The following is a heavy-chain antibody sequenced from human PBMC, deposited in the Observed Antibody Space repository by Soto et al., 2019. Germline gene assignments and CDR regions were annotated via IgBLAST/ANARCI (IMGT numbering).Heavy chain of an antibody. Sequence: ASVKVSCKASGYTFTGYYMHWVRQAPGQGLEWMGWINPNSGGTNYAQKFQGWVTMTRDTSISTAYMELSRLRSDDTAVYYCARVAERDGYNRGRGYYYYGMDVWGQGTTVTVSS. CDR3: ARVAERDGYNRGRGYYYYGMDV. V-gene: IGHV1-2*04. J-gene: IGHJ6*02. D-gene: IGHD5-12*01. CDR2: INPNSGGT. CDR1: GYTFTGYY.